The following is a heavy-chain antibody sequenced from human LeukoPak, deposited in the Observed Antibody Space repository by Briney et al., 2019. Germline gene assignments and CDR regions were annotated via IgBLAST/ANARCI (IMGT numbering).Heavy chain of an antibody. CDR1: GGSITFYY. CDR3: ARARTQQQWSSMDV. Sequence: SETLSLTGTVSGGSITFYYWTWIRHPPGKGLEWIGYIYHSGSTNYNASLKSRVTISVDTSKNQFPLKLTSVTAADTAVYYCARARTQQQWSSMDVWGQGTTVTVSS. V-gene: IGHV4-59*01. CDR2: IYHSGST. D-gene: IGHD5-18*01. J-gene: IGHJ6*02.